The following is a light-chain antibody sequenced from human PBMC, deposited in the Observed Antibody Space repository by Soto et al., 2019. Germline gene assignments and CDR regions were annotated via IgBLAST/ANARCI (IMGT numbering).Light chain of an antibody. CDR2: LNSDGSH. CDR1: SGHSSYA. V-gene: IGLV4-69*01. Sequence: QSVLTQSPSASASLGASVKLTCTLSSGHSSYAIAWHQQQPEKGPRYLMKLNSDGSHSKGDGIPDRFSGSSSGAERYLTISTLQSEDEADDYCQTWGTGIHVFGGGTQLTVL. CDR3: QTWGTGIHV. J-gene: IGLJ7*01.